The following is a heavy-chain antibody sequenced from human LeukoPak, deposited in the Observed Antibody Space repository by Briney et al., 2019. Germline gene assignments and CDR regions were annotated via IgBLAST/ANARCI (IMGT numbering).Heavy chain of an antibody. Sequence: ASVNVSCKVSGYTLTELSMHWVRQAPGKGLEWVGGFDPEDGETIYAQKFQGRVTMTEDTSTDTAYMELSSLRSEDTAVYYCATGYYCSGGSCYSTGGGYYYYGMDVWGQGTTVTVSS. V-gene: IGHV1-24*01. D-gene: IGHD2-15*01. CDR3: ATGYYCSGGSCYSTGGGYYYYGMDV. CDR2: FDPEDGET. J-gene: IGHJ6*02. CDR1: GYTLTELS.